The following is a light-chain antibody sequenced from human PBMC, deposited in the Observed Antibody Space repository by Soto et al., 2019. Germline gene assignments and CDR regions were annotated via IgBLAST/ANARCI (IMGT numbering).Light chain of an antibody. Sequence: EIVMTQSPATLSVSPGERATLTCRASQSVSSSLAWYQQKPGQAPRLLIYGASTRATGIPARFSGSRSGTEFTLTISSLQSEDFATYYCQQFDSNPLTFGGGTKVEIK. CDR2: GAS. V-gene: IGKV3-15*01. CDR1: QSVSSS. J-gene: IGKJ4*01. CDR3: QQFDSNPLT.